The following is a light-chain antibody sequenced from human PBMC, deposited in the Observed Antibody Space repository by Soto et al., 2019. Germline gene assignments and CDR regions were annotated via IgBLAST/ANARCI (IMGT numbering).Light chain of an antibody. V-gene: IGKV3-11*01. CDR3: QQRSNWPPIT. Sequence: IVLPQSPCTLSVTPGERAPLSCRASQRVSTFLAWYQQRPGQAPRLLISEASNRATGIPARFSGSGSGTDFTLTISSLEPEDFAVYYCQQRSNWPPITVGQGTRLEI. J-gene: IGKJ5*01. CDR1: QRVSTF. CDR2: EAS.